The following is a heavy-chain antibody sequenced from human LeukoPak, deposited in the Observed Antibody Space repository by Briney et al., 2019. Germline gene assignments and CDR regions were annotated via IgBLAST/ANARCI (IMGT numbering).Heavy chain of an antibody. CDR1: RFTFDDYA. V-gene: IGHV3-9*01. Sequence: PGRSLRLSCAASRFTFDDYAMHWVRQAPGKGLEWVSGISWNSGSIGYADSVKGRFTISRDNAKNSLYLQMNSLRAEDTALYYCAKGPTLGGWLRFDYWGPGTLVTVSS. D-gene: IGHD5-12*01. CDR2: ISWNSGSI. J-gene: IGHJ4*02. CDR3: AKGPTLGGWLRFDY.